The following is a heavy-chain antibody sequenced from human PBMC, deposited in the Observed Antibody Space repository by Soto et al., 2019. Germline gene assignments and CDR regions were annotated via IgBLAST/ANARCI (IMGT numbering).Heavy chain of an antibody. CDR3: AKDRSSTSCYAFDY. Sequence: EVQLLESGGGLVQPGGSLRLSCAASGFTFRNYAMSWARQAPGKGLEWVSAISCSGGTTHYADSVKGRFTISRDNSKNTWYLQMNSLRVEDTAVYYCAKDRSSTSCYAFDYWGQGSLATVSS. J-gene: IGHJ4*02. V-gene: IGHV3-23*01. D-gene: IGHD2-2*01. CDR1: GFTFRNYA. CDR2: ISCSGGTT.